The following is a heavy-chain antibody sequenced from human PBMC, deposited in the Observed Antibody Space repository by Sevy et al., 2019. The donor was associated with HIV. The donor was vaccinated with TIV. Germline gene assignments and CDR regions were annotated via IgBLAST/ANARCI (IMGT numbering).Heavy chain of an antibody. D-gene: IGHD4-17*01. V-gene: IGHV4-30-2*01. CDR1: GDSISGGTDS. Sequence: SETLSLTCAVSGDSISGGTDSWNWIRQPPGKGLEWIGYIFHSGHTYYNPSLKSRVTISVDTAKNQFSLKVKSVTAADTAVYYCARDGGTLTSAGYFDYWGQGTLVTVSS. J-gene: IGHJ4*02. CDR3: ARDGGTLTSAGYFDY. CDR2: IFHSGHT.